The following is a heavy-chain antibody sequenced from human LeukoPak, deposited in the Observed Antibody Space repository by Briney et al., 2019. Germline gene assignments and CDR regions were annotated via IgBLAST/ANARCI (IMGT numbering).Heavy chain of an antibody. D-gene: IGHD3-16*02. V-gene: IGHV1-2*02. CDR3: ARDLRLDYVWGSYRFDY. J-gene: IGHJ4*02. CDR2: INPNSGGT. Sequence: ASVKVSCKASGYTFTGYYMHWVRQAPGRGLEWMGWINPNSGGTNYAQKFQGRVTMTRDTSISTAYMELSRLRSDDTAVYYCARDLRLDYVWGSYRFDYWGQGTLVTVSS. CDR1: GYTFTGYY.